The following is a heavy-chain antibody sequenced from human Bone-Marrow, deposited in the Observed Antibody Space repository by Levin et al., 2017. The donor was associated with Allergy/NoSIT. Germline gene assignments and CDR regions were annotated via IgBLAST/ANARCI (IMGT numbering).Heavy chain of an antibody. J-gene: IGHJ4*02. V-gene: IGHV3-23*01. CDR2: ISDSGDNR. D-gene: IGHD6-13*01. Sequence: LSGGSLRLSCAASGFTFSSYGMSWVRQAPGKGLEWVSVISDSGDNRFYGDSVKGRFTISRDNSKNTLYLEMNSLRAEDTAVYYCATSIGAAAHGNYWGQGTLVTVSS. CDR3: ATSIGAAAHGNY. CDR1: GFTFSSYG.